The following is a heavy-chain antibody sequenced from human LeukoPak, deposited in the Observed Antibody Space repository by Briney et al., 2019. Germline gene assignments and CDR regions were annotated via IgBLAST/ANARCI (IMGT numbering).Heavy chain of an antibody. CDR3: ATAALWESLEWLWGSDY. V-gene: IGHV1-18*01. CDR2: ISAYNGNT. CDR1: GYTFTSYG. D-gene: IGHD3-3*01. J-gene: IGHJ4*02. Sequence: ASVKVSCKASGYTFTSYGISWVRQAPGQGLEWMGWISAYNGNTNYAQKLQGRVTMTTDTSTDTAYMELSSLRSEDTAVYYCATAALWESLEWLWGSDYWGQGTLVTVSS.